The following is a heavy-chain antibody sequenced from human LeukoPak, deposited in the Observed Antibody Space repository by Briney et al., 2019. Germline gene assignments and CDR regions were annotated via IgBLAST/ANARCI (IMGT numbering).Heavy chain of an antibody. J-gene: IGHJ4*02. Sequence: GGSLRRSCGASGFIFSNYAMHWVRQAQGKGPEWVAFISYDGSNKLHAASVTGRFTISRDNSKNTLYLQMNNLRPDDTAIYYCARDWTDIAMIHWGQGTLVTVSS. CDR3: ARDWTDIAMIH. CDR2: ISYDGSNK. D-gene: IGHD5-12*01. V-gene: IGHV3-30*04. CDR1: GFIFSNYA.